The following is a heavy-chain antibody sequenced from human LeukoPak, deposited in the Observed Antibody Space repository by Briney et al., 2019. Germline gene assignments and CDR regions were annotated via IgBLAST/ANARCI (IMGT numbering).Heavy chain of an antibody. D-gene: IGHD3-3*01. Sequence: GGSLRLSCAASGFTFSSYGMSWVRQAPGKGLEWVSAISGSGGSTYYADSVKGRFTISRDNSKNTLYLQMSSLRAEDTAVYYCARDGLLDFWSGYYREYNWFDPWGQGTLVTVSS. CDR3: ARDGLLDFWSGYYREYNWFDP. CDR2: ISGSGGST. CDR1: GFTFSSYG. J-gene: IGHJ5*02. V-gene: IGHV3-23*01.